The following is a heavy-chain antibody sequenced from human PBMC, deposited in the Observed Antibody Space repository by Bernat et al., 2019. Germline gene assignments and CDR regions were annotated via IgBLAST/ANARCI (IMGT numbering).Heavy chain of an antibody. CDR2: INAGNGNT. V-gene: IGHV1-3*01. Sequence: QVQLVQSGAEVKKPGASVKVSCKASGYTFTSYAMHWVRQAPGQRLEWMGWINAGNGNTKYSQKFQGRVTITRDTSAGTAYMELSSLRSEDTAVYYCARVGTTDYYGSGSYYYYYDYYMDVWGKGTTVTVSS. J-gene: IGHJ6*03. CDR1: GYTFTSYA. CDR3: ARVGTTDYYGSGSYYYYYDYYMDV. D-gene: IGHD3-10*01.